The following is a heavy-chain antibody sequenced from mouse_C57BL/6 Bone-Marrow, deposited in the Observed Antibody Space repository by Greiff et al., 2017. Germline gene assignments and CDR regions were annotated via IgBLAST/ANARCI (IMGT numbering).Heavy chain of an antibody. J-gene: IGHJ4*01. V-gene: IGHV1-69*01. D-gene: IGHD2-1*01. Sequence: QVQLQQPGAELVMPGASVKLSCKASGYTFTSYWMHWVTQRPGQGLAWIGELDPSDSYTNYNQKFQGKSTLTVDKSSSTAYMQLSSLTSEDSAVYYCARRGNYFYAMDYWGQGTSVTGSS. CDR3: ARRGNYFYAMDY. CDR1: GYTFTSYW. CDR2: LDPSDSYT.